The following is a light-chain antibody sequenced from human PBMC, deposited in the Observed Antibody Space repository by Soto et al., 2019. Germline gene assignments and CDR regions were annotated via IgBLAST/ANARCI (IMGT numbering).Light chain of an antibody. V-gene: IGLV2-11*01. CDR2: DVS. CDR3: CSYAGSFIFV. J-gene: IGLJ1*01. Sequence: QSALAQPRSVSGSPGQSVTISCTGTSSDIGNYNYVSWYQQYPGKAPKLIIYDVSKRPSGIPDRFFGSKFGNTASLTISGLQAEDEADYYCCSYAGSFIFVFGTGTKAPS. CDR1: SSDIGNYNY.